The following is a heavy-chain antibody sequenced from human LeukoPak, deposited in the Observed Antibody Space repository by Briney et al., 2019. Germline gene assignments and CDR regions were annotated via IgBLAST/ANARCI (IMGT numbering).Heavy chain of an antibody. J-gene: IGHJ4*02. D-gene: IGHD6-6*01. CDR3: AYSSSSGGYYFDY. CDR1: GGTFSSYA. V-gene: IGHV1-69*05. Sequence: ASVKVSXKASGGTFSSYAISWVRQAPGQGLEWMGRIIPIFGTANYAQKFQGRATITTDESTSTAYMELSSLRSEDTAVYYCAYSSSSGGYYFDYWGQGTLVTVSS. CDR2: IIPIFGTA.